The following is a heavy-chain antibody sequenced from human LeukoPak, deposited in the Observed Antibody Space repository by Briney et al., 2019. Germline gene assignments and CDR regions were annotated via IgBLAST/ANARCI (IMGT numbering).Heavy chain of an antibody. CDR3: ARDVRLVDSNYGAYYFDY. J-gene: IGHJ4*02. V-gene: IGHV3-66*02. CDR1: GFTVGSNY. D-gene: IGHD4-11*01. Sequence: GGSLRLSCAASGFTVGSNYMSWVRQAPGKGLEWVSVIYSGGSTYYADSVKGRFTISRDNSKNTLYLQMNSLRAEDTAVYYCARDVRLVDSNYGAYYFDYWGQGTLVTVSS. CDR2: IYSGGST.